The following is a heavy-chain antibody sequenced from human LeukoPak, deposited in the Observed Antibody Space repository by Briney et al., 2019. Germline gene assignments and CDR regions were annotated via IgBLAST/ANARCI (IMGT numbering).Heavy chain of an antibody. CDR1: GYTLTELS. D-gene: IGHD1-20*01. V-gene: IGHV1-24*01. J-gene: IGHJ4*02. Sequence: GASVKVSCKVSGYTLTELSMHWVRQAPGKGLEWMGGFDPEDGETIYAQKFQGRVTITADESTSTAYMELSSLRSEDTAVYYCARLGGDNWSPHLVVGFDYWGQGTLVTVSS. CDR2: FDPEDGET. CDR3: ARLGGDNWSPHLVVGFDY.